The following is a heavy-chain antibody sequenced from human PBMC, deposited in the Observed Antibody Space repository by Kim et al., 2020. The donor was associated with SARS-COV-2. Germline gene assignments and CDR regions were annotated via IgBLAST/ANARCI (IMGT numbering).Heavy chain of an antibody. J-gene: IGHJ3*02. CDR3: AKGAGRGGDHTFEI. CDR1: GFTFSSFA. V-gene: IGHV3-23*01. CDR2: ISDTGDNT. D-gene: IGHD3-10*01. Sequence: GGSLRLSCAASGFTFSSFAMNWVRQSPGKGLEWLSLISDTGDNTFYADSVKGRFTISRDNAKNTLFLQMNSLRVEDTAGYYCAKGAGRGGDHTFEIWGQETVVTVSS.